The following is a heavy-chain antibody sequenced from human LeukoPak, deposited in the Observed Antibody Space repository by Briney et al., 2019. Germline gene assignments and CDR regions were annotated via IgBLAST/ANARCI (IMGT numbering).Heavy chain of an antibody. CDR1: GGSISSYY. V-gene: IGHV4-59*01. CDR3: ARAPAGHYDILTGYPSVYYFDY. Sequence: SETLSLTCTVSGGSISSYYWSWIRQPPGKGLEWIGYIYYSGSTNYNPSLKSRVTISVDTSNNQFSLKLSSVTAADTAVYYCARAPAGHYDILTGYPSVYYFDYWGQGTLVTVSS. CDR2: IYYSGST. J-gene: IGHJ4*02. D-gene: IGHD3-9*01.